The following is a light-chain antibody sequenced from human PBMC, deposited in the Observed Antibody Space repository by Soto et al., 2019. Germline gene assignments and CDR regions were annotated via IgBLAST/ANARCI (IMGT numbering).Light chain of an antibody. CDR2: DVT. Sequence: QSVLTQPRSVSGAPGQSVTISCTGTSSDVGAYDFVSWYQQNPGKAPKFMIYDVTKRPAGVPDRFSGSKSGNTASLTISGLQAEDEDDYYCCSYAGSYRFVFGTGTKLTVL. J-gene: IGLJ1*01. CDR3: CSYAGSYRFV. CDR1: SSDVGAYDF. V-gene: IGLV2-11*01.